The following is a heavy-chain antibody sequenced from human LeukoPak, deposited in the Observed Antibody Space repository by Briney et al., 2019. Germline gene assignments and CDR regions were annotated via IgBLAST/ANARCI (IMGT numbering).Heavy chain of an antibody. CDR3: ARVSGWYGDNWFDP. Sequence: GASVKVSCKAPGYTFTSYTMHWVRQAPGQRLEWMGWINAGNAKTRYSQKFQGRVTITRDTSASTAYMELSSLRSEDAAVYYCARVSGWYGDNWFDPWGQGTLVTVSS. CDR2: INAGNAKT. CDR1: GYTFTSYT. D-gene: IGHD6-19*01. J-gene: IGHJ5*02. V-gene: IGHV1-3*01.